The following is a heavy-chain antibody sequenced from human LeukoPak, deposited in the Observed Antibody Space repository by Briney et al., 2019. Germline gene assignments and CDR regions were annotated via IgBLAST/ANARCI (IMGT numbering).Heavy chain of an antibody. J-gene: IGHJ2*01. CDR2: IWYDGSNK. CDR1: GFTFSSYG. V-gene: IGHV3-33*01. Sequence: GGSLRLSCAASGFTFSSYGMHWVRQAPGKGLEWVAVIWYDGSNKYYADSVKGRFTISRDNSKNTLYLQMNSLRAEDTAVYYCATYSYGPDYWYFDLWGRGTLVTVSS. CDR3: ATYSYGPDYWYFDL. D-gene: IGHD5-18*01.